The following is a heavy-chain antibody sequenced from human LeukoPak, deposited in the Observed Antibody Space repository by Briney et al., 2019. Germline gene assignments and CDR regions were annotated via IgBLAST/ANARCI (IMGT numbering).Heavy chain of an antibody. CDR3: ARHAVDTAMAAVDY. V-gene: IGHV4-39*01. CDR2: IYYSGST. CDR1: GGFISRNSFY. J-gene: IGHJ4*02. Sequence: SETLSLTCTVSGGFISRNSFYWGWIRQPPGKGLEWIGSIYYSGSTYYNPSLKSRVTISVDTSKNQFSLKLSSVTAADTAVYYCARHAVDTAMAAVDYWGQGTLVTVSS. D-gene: IGHD5-18*01.